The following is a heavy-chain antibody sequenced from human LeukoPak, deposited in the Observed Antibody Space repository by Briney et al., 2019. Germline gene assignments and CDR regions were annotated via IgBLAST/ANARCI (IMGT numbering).Heavy chain of an antibody. D-gene: IGHD3-3*01. CDR2: INPNSGGT. V-gene: IGHV1-2*02. CDR3: ARDHQLRFLEWLFDY. Sequence: ASVKVSCKASGYTFTQYDFNWVRRAPGQGLEWMGWINPNSGGTNYAQKFQGRVTMTRDTSISTAYMELSRLRSDDTAVYYCARDHQLRFLEWLFDYWGQGTLVTVSS. CDR1: GYTFTQYD. J-gene: IGHJ4*02.